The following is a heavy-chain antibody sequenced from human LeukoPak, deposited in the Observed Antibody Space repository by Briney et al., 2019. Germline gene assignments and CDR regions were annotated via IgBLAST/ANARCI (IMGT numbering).Heavy chain of an antibody. CDR1: GGSFSGYY. CDR3: ASGTNYYYYYMDV. Sequence: SETLSLTCAVYGGSFSGYYWCWIRQPPGKGLEWIGEINHSGSTNYNPSLKSRVTISVDTSKNQFSLKLSSVTAADTAVYYCASGTNYYYYYMDVWGKGTTVTVSS. D-gene: IGHD1/OR15-1a*01. J-gene: IGHJ6*03. CDR2: INHSGST. V-gene: IGHV4-34*01.